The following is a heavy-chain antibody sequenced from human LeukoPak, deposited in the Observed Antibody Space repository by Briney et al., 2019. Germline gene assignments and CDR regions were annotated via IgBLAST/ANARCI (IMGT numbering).Heavy chain of an antibody. Sequence: ASVKVSCKSSGYTFTSYGISWVRQAPGQGLEWMGWISAYNGNTNYAQKLQGRVTMTTDTSTSTAYMELRSLRSDDTAVYFCARGVSSGWFYYFDYWGQGTLVTVSS. CDR1: GYTFTSYG. CDR3: ARGVSSGWFYYFDY. CDR2: ISAYNGNT. J-gene: IGHJ4*02. V-gene: IGHV1-18*01. D-gene: IGHD6-19*01.